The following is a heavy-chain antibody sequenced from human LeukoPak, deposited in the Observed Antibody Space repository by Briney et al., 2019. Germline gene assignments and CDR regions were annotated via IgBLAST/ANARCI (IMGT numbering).Heavy chain of an antibody. CDR1: GGSIGSGSYY. D-gene: IGHD1-26*01. CDR3: ARAKGYSGSYYGPYYYYYYMDV. CDR2: IYTSGST. V-gene: IGHV4-61*02. Sequence: SETLSLTCTVSGGSIGSGSYYWSWIRQPAGKGLEWIGRIYTSGSTNYNPSLKSRVTISVDTSKNQFSLKLSSVTAADTAVYYCARAKGYSGSYYGPYYYYYYMDVWGKGTTVTVSS. J-gene: IGHJ6*03.